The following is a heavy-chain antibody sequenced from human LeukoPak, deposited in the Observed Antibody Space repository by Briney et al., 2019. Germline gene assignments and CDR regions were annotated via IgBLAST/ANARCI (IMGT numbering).Heavy chain of an antibody. Sequence: SGGSLRLSCAASGFSFSNYGMHWVRQAPGKGLEWVAVIWYDGVNKYYADSVKGRFTISRDMPKNTLYLQMNSLRAEDTAVYYCARDSSTTVTGAFDIWGQGTTVTVSS. V-gene: IGHV3-33*01. J-gene: IGHJ3*02. CDR3: ARDSSTTVTGAFDI. CDR1: GFSFSNYG. D-gene: IGHD4-17*01. CDR2: IWYDGVNK.